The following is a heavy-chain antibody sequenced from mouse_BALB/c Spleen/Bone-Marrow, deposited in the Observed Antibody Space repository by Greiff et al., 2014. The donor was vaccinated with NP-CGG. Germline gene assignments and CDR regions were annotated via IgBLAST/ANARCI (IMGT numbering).Heavy chain of an antibody. CDR1: GFTFTDYF. V-gene: IGHV7-3*02. Sequence: EVQREESGGGLVQPGGSLRLSCTTSGFTFTDYFMTWVRQPPGKALEWLGFIRNKPNGYTTEYNPSVKGRFTISRDKSQGILYRQMNTLRADDSANYYCARDYAGYFDFWGQGTTLTVSS. CDR3: ARDYAGYFDF. CDR2: IRNKPNGYTT. D-gene: IGHD1-1*01. J-gene: IGHJ2*01.